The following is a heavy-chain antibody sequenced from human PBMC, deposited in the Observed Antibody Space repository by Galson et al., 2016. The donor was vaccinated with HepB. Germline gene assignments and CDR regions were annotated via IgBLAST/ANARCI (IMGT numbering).Heavy chain of an antibody. CDR2: IMPIFGST. V-gene: IGHV1-69*13. CDR3: ARETGTTAGAFDI. Sequence: SVKVSCKASGGTFSTYAITWVRQAPGQGLEWMGGIMPIFGSTTYAQDFQDRVTITADESTSTAYMELSSLRSEDTAVYYCARETGTTAGAFDIWGQGRMVTVSS. J-gene: IGHJ3*02. CDR1: GGTFSTYA. D-gene: IGHD3-9*01.